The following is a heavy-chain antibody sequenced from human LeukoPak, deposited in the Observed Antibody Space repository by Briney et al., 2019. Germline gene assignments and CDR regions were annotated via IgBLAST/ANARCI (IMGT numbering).Heavy chain of an antibody. J-gene: IGHJ4*02. CDR2: INHSGST. V-gene: IGHV4-34*01. Sequence: SETLSLTCAVYGGSFSGYYWSWIRQPPGKGLEWIGEINHSGSTNYNPSLKSRVTISVDTSKNQFSLKLSSVTAADTAVYYCARGGGMGIAVKNWGQGTLVTVSS. CDR3: ARGGGMGIAVKN. D-gene: IGHD6-19*01. CDR1: GGSFSGYY.